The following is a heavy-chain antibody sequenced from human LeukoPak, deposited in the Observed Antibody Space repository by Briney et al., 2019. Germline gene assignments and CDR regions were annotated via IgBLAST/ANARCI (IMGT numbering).Heavy chain of an antibody. CDR1: GGSISSYY. D-gene: IGHD1-1*01. J-gene: IGHJ3*02. Sequence: SETLSLTCTVSGGSISSYYWSWIRQPPGKGPEWIGYIYYTGSTYYNPSLKSRVTISVDTSKNQLSLKLSSVTAADTAVYYCAREGPRGGGNWAHDAFDMWGQGTMVTVSS. CDR3: AREGPRGGGNWAHDAFDM. V-gene: IGHV4-59*01. CDR2: IYYTGST.